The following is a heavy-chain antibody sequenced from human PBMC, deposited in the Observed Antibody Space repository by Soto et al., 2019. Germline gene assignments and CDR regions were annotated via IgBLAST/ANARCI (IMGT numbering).Heavy chain of an antibody. CDR2: ISYDGSNK. Sequence: ESGGGVVQPGRSLRLSCAASGFTFSSYAMHWVRQAPGKGLEWVAVISYDGSNKYYADSVKGRFTISRDNSKNTLYLQMNSLRAEDTAVYYCARPPSGSYYYYYYGMDVWGQGTTVTVSS. D-gene: IGHD1-26*01. CDR1: GFTFSSYA. CDR3: ARPPSGSYYYYYYGMDV. V-gene: IGHV3-30-3*01. J-gene: IGHJ6*02.